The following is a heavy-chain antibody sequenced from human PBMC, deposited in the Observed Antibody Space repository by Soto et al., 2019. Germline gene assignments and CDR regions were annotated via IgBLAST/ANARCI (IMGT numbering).Heavy chain of an antibody. CDR3: ARETDILTAFVIDY. CDR2: INPSAGRT. Sequence: QVQLVQSGAEVQKPGASVRVSCKASGYIFTNSYLHWVRQAPGQGLEWMGIINPSAGRTNYAQNFQGRVTMAADTSTRTVYMELSSLRSEDTAVYYFARETDILTAFVIDYWGQGTLVIVSS. V-gene: IGHV1-46*01. D-gene: IGHD3-9*01. J-gene: IGHJ4*02. CDR1: GYIFTNSY.